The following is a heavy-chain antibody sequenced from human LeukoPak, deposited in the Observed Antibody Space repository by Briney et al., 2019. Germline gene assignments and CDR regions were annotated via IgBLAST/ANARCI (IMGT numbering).Heavy chain of an antibody. CDR3: ARGYDSSGYYFDY. J-gene: IGHJ4*02. V-gene: IGHV4-30-4*01. D-gene: IGHD3-22*01. Sequence: SETLSLTCTVSGGSISSGDYYWSWIRQPPGKGLEWIGYIYYSGSTYYNPPLKSRVTISVDTSKNQFSLKLSSVTAADTAVYYCARGYDSSGYYFDYWGQGTLVTVSS. CDR2: IYYSGST. CDR1: GGSISSGDYY.